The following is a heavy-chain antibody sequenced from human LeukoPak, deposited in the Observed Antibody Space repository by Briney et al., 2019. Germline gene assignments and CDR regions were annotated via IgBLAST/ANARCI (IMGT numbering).Heavy chain of an antibody. D-gene: IGHD1-1*01. CDR2: IYWDDDK. V-gene: IGHV2-5*02. J-gene: IGHJ5*02. CDR3: AHRPTTTATTRWFDP. CDR1: GFSLSTSGVG. Sequence: SGPTLVNPTQTLTLTCTFSGFSLSTSGVGVGWIRQPPGKDLERLALIYWDDDKRYSPSLKNRLTITRDTSKNQVVLTMTNMDPVDTATYYCAHRPTTTATTRWFDPWGQGTLVTVSS.